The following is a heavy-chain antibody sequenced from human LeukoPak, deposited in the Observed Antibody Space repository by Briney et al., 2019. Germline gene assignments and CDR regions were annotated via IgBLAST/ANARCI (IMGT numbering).Heavy chain of an antibody. CDR2: INHSGST. CDR1: GGSFSGYY. V-gene: IGHV4-34*01. D-gene: IGHD3-3*01. J-gene: IGHJ3*02. Sequence: PSETLSLTCAVYGGSFSGYYCSWIRQPPGKGLEWIGEINHSGSTNYNPSLKSRVTISVDTSKNQFSLKLSSVTAADTAVYYCASTIFGVVIITPDGAFDIWGQGTMVTVSS. CDR3: ASTIFGVVIITPDGAFDI.